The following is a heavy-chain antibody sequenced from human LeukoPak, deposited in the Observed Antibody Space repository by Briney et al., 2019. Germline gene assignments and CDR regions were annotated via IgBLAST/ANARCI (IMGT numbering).Heavy chain of an antibody. J-gene: IGHJ4*02. V-gene: IGHV3-23*01. CDR3: AKQSTARSLGE. CDR2: ISVSGGRT. D-gene: IGHD6-6*01. Sequence: GGSLRLSCAASGFTFSNFAMSWLRQAPGKGLEWVSGISVSGGRTYYADSVRGRFTISRGNSKNTLYLQMNNLRGVDTAVYYCAKQSTARSLGEGGQGTLVTVSS. CDR1: GFTFSNFA.